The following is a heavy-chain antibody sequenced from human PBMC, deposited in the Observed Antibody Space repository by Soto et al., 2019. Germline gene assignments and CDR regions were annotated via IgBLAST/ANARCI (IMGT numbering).Heavy chain of an antibody. Sequence: EVQLLESGGGLVQPGGSLRLSCAASGFTFSSYVMSWVRQAPGKGLEWVSAISGSGGSTYYADSVKGRFTISRDNSKNTLYLQMNSLRAEDTAVYYCAKVRDGYNYPFDYWGQGTLVTVSS. D-gene: IGHD5-12*01. CDR3: AKVRDGYNYPFDY. CDR2: ISGSGGST. CDR1: GFTFSSYV. V-gene: IGHV3-23*01. J-gene: IGHJ4*02.